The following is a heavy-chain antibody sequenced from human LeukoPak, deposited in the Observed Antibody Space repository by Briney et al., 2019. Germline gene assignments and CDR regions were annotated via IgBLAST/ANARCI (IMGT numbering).Heavy chain of an antibody. CDR3: AKGYTTNWDHYIDY. Sequence: GGSLRLSCAASGFTFSDYWMNWVRQAPGKGLEWVANIKQDGSEKYYMESVKGRFTISRDNAKNALFLLMDSLRDDDTAIYYCAKGYTTNWDHYIDYWGQGSLVTVSS. J-gene: IGHJ4*02. CDR2: IKQDGSEK. V-gene: IGHV3-7*01. D-gene: IGHD6-13*01. CDR1: GFTFSDYW.